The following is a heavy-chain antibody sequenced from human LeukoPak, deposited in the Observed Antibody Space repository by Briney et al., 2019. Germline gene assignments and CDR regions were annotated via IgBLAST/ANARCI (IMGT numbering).Heavy chain of an antibody. V-gene: IGHV3-48*03. CDR2: ITISGHTK. CDR3: ARGDPHADL. Sequence: GGSLRLSCAASGFDLSTYEMNWVPQAPGKGLEWIADITISGHTKNYADSVKGRFTISRDNARTSPYLQMNSLRVEDTGVYYCARGDPHADLWGQGTLVTVSS. CDR1: GFDLSTYE. J-gene: IGHJ5*02.